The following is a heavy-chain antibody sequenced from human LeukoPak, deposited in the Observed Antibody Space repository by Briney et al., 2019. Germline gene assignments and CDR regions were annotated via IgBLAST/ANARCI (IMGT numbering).Heavy chain of an antibody. Sequence: SETLSLTCAVSGGSNSGNYWSWVRQPPGKGLEWIGYIYYIGSTNYNPSLTSRVTISVDTSKNQFSLKLNSVTTADTAVYYCARENYYGMEVWGQGTTVIVSS. V-gene: IGHV4-59*01. J-gene: IGHJ6*02. CDR2: IYYIGST. CDR3: ARENYYGMEV. CDR1: GGSNSGNY.